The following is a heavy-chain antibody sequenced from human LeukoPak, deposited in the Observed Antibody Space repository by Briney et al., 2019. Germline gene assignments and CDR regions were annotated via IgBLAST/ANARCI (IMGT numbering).Heavy chain of an antibody. J-gene: IGHJ5*02. Sequence: ASVKVSCKASEYTFTNYDINWVRQATGQGLEWMGWINPNSGNTGYTQKFQGRVTMTRNTSLSTAYMELTSLKSEDTAVYYCARSLGTYWGKDFLNWFDPWGQGTLVTVSS. V-gene: IGHV1-8*01. CDR1: EYTFTNYD. CDR3: ARSLGTYWGKDFLNWFDP. D-gene: IGHD3-16*01. CDR2: INPNSGNT.